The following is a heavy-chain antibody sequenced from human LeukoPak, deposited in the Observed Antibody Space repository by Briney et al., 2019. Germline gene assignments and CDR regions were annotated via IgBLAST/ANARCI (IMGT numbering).Heavy chain of an antibody. Sequence: GGSLRLSCAASGFTFSDYEMNWVRQAPGKGLEWVSFISSRGSTKYYADSVKGRFTISRDNAKNSLYLQMNSLRAEDTAVYYCARRAGAYSHPYDYWGQGTLVTVSS. V-gene: IGHV3-48*03. CDR1: GFTFSDYE. CDR3: ARRAGAYSHPYDY. CDR2: ISSRGSTK. D-gene: IGHD4/OR15-4a*01. J-gene: IGHJ4*02.